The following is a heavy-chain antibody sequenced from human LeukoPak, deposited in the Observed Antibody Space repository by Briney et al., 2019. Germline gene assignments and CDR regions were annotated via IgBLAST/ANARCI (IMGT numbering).Heavy chain of an antibody. J-gene: IGHJ4*02. CDR2: ISSSRSYR. CDR1: GFTFSSYS. D-gene: IGHD4-17*01. CDR3: ARENDYGEYAGYFDY. Sequence: VGSLRLSCAASGFTFSSYSMNWVRQGPGKGLEWVSSISSSRSYRYYADSVRGRFLISRDNAKNSLYLQMNSLRAEDTAVYYCARENDYGEYAGYFDYWGQGTLVTVSS. V-gene: IGHV3-21*01.